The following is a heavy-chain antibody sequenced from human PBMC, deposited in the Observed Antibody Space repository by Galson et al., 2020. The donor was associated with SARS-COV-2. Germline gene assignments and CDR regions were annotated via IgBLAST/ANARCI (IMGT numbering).Heavy chain of an antibody. Sequence: GESLKISCAASGFTVSRNYMSWVRQAPGKGLEWVSVVYSDGSTYFADSVKGRFTISRDISKNSVYLQMTSLRVEDTAVYFCARDSFDPLTDCGGDTCNHYWFFHLWGRGTLVTVSS. V-gene: IGHV3-66*02. CDR2: VYSDGST. CDR1: GFTVSRNY. D-gene: IGHD2-21*01. J-gene: IGHJ2*01. CDR3: ARDSFDPLTDCGGDTCNHYWFFHL.